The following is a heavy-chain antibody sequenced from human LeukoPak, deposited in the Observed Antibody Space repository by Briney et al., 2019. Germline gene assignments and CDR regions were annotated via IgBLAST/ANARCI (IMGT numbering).Heavy chain of an antibody. CDR1: GGTFSSYA. Sequence: SVKVSCKASGGTFSSYAISWVRQAPGQGLEWMGGIIPIFGTASYAQKFQGRVTITADESTSTAYMELSSLRSEDTAVYYCATPPSDFWSGPWPKNIGYFDYWGQGTLVTVSS. CDR2: IIPIFGTA. D-gene: IGHD3-3*01. V-gene: IGHV1-69*13. J-gene: IGHJ4*02. CDR3: ATPPSDFWSGPWPKNIGYFDY.